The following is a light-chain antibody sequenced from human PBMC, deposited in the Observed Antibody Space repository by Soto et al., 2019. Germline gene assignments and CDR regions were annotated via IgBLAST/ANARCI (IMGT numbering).Light chain of an antibody. J-gene: IGKJ1*01. CDR2: KAS. CDR1: QTISSW. Sequence: DIRMTQSPSTLSGSVGDRVTITWRASQTISSWLAWYQQKPGKAPKLLIYKASTLKSGVPSRLRGSGYGTELTITISSLKTDDFATYYCQHYNSYSEAFGQGTKVDIK. V-gene: IGKV1-5*03. CDR3: QHYNSYSEA.